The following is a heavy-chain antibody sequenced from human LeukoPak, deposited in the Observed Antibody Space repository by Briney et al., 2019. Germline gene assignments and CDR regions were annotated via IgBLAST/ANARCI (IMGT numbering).Heavy chain of an antibody. CDR2: IYYSGST. J-gene: IGHJ4*02. Sequence: PSETLSLTCTVSGGSISSGDYYWSWIHQPPGKSLEWIGYIYYSGSTNYNPSLKSRVTISVDTSKNQFSLKLSSVTAADTAVYYCARLNPYSYGPLDYWGQGTLVTVSS. CDR1: GGSISSGDYY. V-gene: IGHV4-30-4*01. CDR3: ARLNPYSYGPLDY. D-gene: IGHD5-18*01.